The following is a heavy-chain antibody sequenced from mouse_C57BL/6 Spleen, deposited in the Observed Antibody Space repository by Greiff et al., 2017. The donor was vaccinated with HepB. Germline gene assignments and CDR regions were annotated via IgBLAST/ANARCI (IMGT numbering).Heavy chain of an antibody. CDR2: IDPENGDT. CDR1: GFNIKDDY. CDR3: TTSYGNYEAWFAY. J-gene: IGHJ3*01. V-gene: IGHV14-4*01. Sequence: EVQLQQSGAELVRPGASVKLSCTASGFNIKDDYMHWVKQRPEQGLEWIGWIDPENGDTEYASKFQGKATITADTSSNTAYLQLSSLTSEDTAVYYCTTSYGNYEAWFAYWGQRTLVTVSA. D-gene: IGHD2-1*01.